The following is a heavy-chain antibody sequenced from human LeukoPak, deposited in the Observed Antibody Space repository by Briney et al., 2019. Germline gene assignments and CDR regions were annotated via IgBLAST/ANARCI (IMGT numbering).Heavy chain of an antibody. CDR2: IYPGDSDT. CDR3: ARPSGAAVTTNYFDY. Sequence: GESLKISCQGSGYSFTSYWIAWVRQMPGKGLEWIGIIYPGDSDTRYSPSFQGQVSISADTSINTAYLQWNSLKASDTAMYYCARPSGAAVTTNYFDYWGQGTLVTVSS. J-gene: IGHJ4*02. V-gene: IGHV5-51*01. CDR1: GYSFTSYW. D-gene: IGHD4-17*01.